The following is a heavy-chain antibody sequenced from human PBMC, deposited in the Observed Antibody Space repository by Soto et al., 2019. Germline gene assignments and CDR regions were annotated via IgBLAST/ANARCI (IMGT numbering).Heavy chain of an antibody. CDR3: ARDYGDYGYYYGVDV. Sequence: QLQLQESGPGLVKPSETLSLTCTVSGGSISSSSYYWGWIRQPPGKGLEWIGSIYYSGSTYYNPCLKSRVTISVDTSKNQFSLKLSSVTAADTAVYYCARDYGDYGYYYGVDVWGQGTTVTVSS. V-gene: IGHV4-39*02. CDR1: GGSISSSSYY. J-gene: IGHJ6*02. D-gene: IGHD4-17*01. CDR2: IYYSGST.